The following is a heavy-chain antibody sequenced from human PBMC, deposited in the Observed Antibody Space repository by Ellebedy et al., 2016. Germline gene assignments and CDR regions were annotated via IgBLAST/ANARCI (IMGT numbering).Heavy chain of an antibody. CDR3: ARGVSSGWSRAIQY. V-gene: IGHV3-30*04. CDR1: GFSSSP. J-gene: IGHJ4*02. Sequence: GGSLRLSCAVSGFSSSPMHWVRQAPGKGLEWVGLISFDGGNKYYADFVKGRFTISRDNSKNTLYLQMNSLRVEDTAVYYCARGVSSGWSRAIQYWGQGTLVTVSS. CDR2: ISFDGGNK. D-gene: IGHD6-19*01.